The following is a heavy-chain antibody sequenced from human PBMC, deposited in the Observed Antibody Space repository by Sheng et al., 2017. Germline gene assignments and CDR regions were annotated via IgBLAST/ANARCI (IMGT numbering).Heavy chain of an antibody. V-gene: IGHV1-2*02. CDR2: INPNIGGT. Sequence: QVQLVQSGAEVMKPGASVKVSCKASGYTFTAYYIHWVRQAPGQGLEWMGWINPNIGGTNYAQKFQGRVTMTRDTSISTIYMELSRLRSDDTAVYYCARSPGGFGELFDSWGQGTLVTVSS. CDR3: ARSPGGFGELFDS. CDR1: GYTFTAYY. J-gene: IGHJ4*02. D-gene: IGHD3-10*01.